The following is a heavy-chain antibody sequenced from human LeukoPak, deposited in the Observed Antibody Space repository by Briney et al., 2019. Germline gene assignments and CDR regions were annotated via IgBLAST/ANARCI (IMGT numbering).Heavy chain of an antibody. D-gene: IGHD1-26*01. CDR2: INHSGST. CDR3: ARHQSPSRGSRLRGWFDP. J-gene: IGHJ5*02. Sequence: PSETLSLTCAVYGGSFSGYYWSWIRQPPGKGLEWIGEINHSGSTNYNPSLKSRVTISVDTSKNQFSLKLSSVTAADTAVYYCARHQSPSRGSRLRGWFDPWGQGTLVTVSS. V-gene: IGHV4-34*01. CDR1: GGSFSGYY.